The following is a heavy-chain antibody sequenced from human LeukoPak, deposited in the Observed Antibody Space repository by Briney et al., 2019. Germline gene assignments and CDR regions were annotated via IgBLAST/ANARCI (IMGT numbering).Heavy chain of an antibody. CDR2: INYAGRT. Sequence: QPGGSLRLSCAASGFTVSSNYMNWVRQAPGKGLEWVSTINYAGRTYYTDSVKGRFTISRDHSKNTLYLQMNSLRAEDTAVYYCASPGYCSGSICYYFQHWGQGTVVTVSS. D-gene: IGHD2-15*01. J-gene: IGHJ1*01. CDR1: GFTVSSNY. CDR3: ASPGYCSGSICYYFQH. V-gene: IGHV3-53*01.